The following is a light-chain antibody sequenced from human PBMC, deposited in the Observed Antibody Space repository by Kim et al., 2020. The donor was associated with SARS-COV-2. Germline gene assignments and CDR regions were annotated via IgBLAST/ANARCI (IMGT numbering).Light chain of an antibody. Sequence: GQSITISCPGTSSDVGSYDLVSWYQQHPGKAPKLIIYEDTKRPSGVSYRFSGSKSGNTASLTISGLQAEDEADYHCCSYAGSSTYVFGTGTKVTVL. CDR2: EDT. V-gene: IGLV2-23*01. CDR3: CSYAGSSTYV. CDR1: SSDVGSYDL. J-gene: IGLJ1*01.